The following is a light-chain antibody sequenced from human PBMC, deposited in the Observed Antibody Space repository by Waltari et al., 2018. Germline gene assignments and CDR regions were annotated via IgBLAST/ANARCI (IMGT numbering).Light chain of an antibody. CDR1: QSVGRS. Sequence: DIVLKPQPGAWSLCPRARPHLSCRASQSVGRSLAWYQQIPGQAPRLLIYGASSRATGIPDRFSGSGSGTDFSLTISRLEPEDFAVYFCQHYVRLPATFGQGTKVAI. V-gene: IGKV3-20*01. J-gene: IGKJ1*01. CDR3: QHYVRLPAT. CDR2: GAS.